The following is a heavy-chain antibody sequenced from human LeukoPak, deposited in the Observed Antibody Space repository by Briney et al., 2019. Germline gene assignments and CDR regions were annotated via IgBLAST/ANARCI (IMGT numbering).Heavy chain of an antibody. V-gene: IGHV1-2*02. CDR2: INPNSGGT. CDR3: ARGGNWSPYGMDV. D-gene: IGHD2/OR15-2a*01. CDR1: GYTFTGYY. J-gene: IGHJ6*02. Sequence: ASVKVSCKASGYTFTGYYMHWVRQAPGQGLEWMGWINPNSGGTNSAQKFQGRVTMTRDTSISTAYMELSRLRSDDSAVYYCARGGNWSPYGMDVWGQGTTVTASS.